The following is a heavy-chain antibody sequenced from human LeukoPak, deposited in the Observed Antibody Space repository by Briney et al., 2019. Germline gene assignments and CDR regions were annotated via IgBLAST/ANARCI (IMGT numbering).Heavy chain of an antibody. Sequence: SGTLSLTCAVSGGSISSSNWWSWVRQPPGKGLEWIGEIYHSGSTNYNPSLKSRVTISVDKSKNQFSLKLSSVTAADTAVYYCARGETLYYYDSSGQPLGKYFQHWGQGTLVTVSS. J-gene: IGHJ1*01. CDR1: GGSISSSNW. D-gene: IGHD3-22*01. CDR3: ARGETLYYYDSSGQPLGKYFQH. CDR2: IYHSGST. V-gene: IGHV4-4*02.